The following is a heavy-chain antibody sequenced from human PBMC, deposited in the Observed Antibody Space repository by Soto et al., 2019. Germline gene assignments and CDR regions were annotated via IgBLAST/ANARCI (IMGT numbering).Heavy chain of an antibody. CDR3: ARDSLPNYYDSSGYKSAFDY. V-gene: IGHV1-2*04. Sequence: ASVKVSCKASGYTFTGYYMHWVRQAPGQGLEWMGWINPNSGGTNYAQKFQGWVTMTRDTSISTAYMELSRLRSDDTAVYYCARDSLPNYYDSSGYKSAFDYWGQGTLVTVSS. J-gene: IGHJ4*02. D-gene: IGHD3-22*01. CDR1: GYTFTGYY. CDR2: INPNSGGT.